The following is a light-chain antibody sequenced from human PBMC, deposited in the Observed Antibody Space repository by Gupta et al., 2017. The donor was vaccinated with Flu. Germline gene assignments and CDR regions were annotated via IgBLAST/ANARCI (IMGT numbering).Light chain of an antibody. Sequence: QSVLTQPPSVSGAPGQRVTISCTGGSSNIGAGYDVHWYQQLPGTAPKLVTYGNSNRPSGVPDRFSGSKSATSASLAITGLKAEDEADFYCQSYDDSLIAYVFGTGTKVTVL. CDR2: GNS. CDR3: QSYDDSLIAYV. J-gene: IGLJ1*01. V-gene: IGLV1-40*01. CDR1: SSNIGAGYD.